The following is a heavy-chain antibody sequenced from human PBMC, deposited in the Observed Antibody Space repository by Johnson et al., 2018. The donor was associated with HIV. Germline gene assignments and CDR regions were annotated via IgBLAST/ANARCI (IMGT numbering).Heavy chain of an antibody. CDR2: IGTAGDT. J-gene: IGHJ3*02. CDR1: GFIFGDYG. CDR3: ARDLGGHAFDI. Sequence: EVQVVESGGGVLRPGGSLRLSCEGFGFIFGDYGLSWVRQRPGKGLQWVSAIGTAGDTSYPGSVKGRFTISRDNSKNTLYLQMGSLRAEDMAVYYCARDLGGHAFDIWGQGTMVTVSS. D-gene: IGHD3-16*01. V-gene: IGHV3-13*01.